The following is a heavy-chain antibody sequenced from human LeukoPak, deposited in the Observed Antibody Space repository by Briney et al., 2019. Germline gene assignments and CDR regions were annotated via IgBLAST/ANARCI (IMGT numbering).Heavy chain of an antibody. V-gene: IGHV4-59*01. D-gene: IGHD2-15*01. Sequence: SDTLSLTCTVSGGSISSYYWSWIRQPPGKGLEWIGYIYYSGSTNYNPSLKSRVTVSVDTSKNQFSLKLSSVTAADTAVYYCARDRMVYCSCGSCYRYDAFDIWGQGTMLTVSS. CDR1: GGSISSYY. J-gene: IGHJ3*02. CDR3: ARDRMVYCSCGSCYRYDAFDI. CDR2: IYYSGST.